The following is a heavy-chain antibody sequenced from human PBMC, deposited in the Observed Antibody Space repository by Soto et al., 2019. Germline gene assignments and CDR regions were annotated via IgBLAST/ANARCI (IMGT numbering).Heavy chain of an antibody. V-gene: IGHV4-4*07. CDR2: IYTSGST. Sequence: LSLTCTVSGGSISSYYWSWIRQPAGKGLEWIGRIYTSGSTNYNPSLKSRVTMSVDTSKNQFSLKLSSVTAADTAVYYCARDIGTAMVSDAFDIWGQGTMVTVSS. D-gene: IGHD5-18*01. CDR1: GGSISSYY. CDR3: ARDIGTAMVSDAFDI. J-gene: IGHJ3*02.